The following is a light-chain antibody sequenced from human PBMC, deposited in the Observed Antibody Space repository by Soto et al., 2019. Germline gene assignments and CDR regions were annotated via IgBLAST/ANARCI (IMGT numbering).Light chain of an antibody. V-gene: IGLV2-8*01. CDR1: SSDVGGYNY. CDR2: EVS. CDR3: SSYAGSNNVV. Sequence: QSVLTQPPSASGSPGQSVTISCTGTSSDVGGYNYVSWYQQHPGKAPKLMIYEVSKRPSGVPDRFSGSKSGNTASLTVYGLQAEDEADYYCSSYAGSNNVVFGGGTKVTVL. J-gene: IGLJ2*01.